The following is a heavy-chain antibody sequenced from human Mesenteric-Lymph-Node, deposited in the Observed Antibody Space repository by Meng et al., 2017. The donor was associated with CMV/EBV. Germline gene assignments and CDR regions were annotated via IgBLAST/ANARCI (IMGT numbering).Heavy chain of an antibody. J-gene: IGHJ5*02. CDR3: ARAYILTASGPGWFDP. CDR2: IIPLLDIR. CDR1: GGTFTSNP. D-gene: IGHD3-9*01. V-gene: IGHV1-69*04. Sequence: GGTFTSNPLSWMRQAPGQGLEWMGRIIPLLDIRNYAEKFQGRVTMSADTSTSTAYMELKSLRSDDTAVYYCARAYILTASGPGWFDPWGQGTLVTVSS.